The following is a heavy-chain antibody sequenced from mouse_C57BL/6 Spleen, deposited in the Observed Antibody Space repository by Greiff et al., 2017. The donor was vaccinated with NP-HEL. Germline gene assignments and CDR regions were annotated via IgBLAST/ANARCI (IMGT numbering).Heavy chain of an antibody. V-gene: IGHV14-4*01. CDR2: FDPENGDT. J-gene: IGHJ3*01. CDR1: GFNIQDDY. CDR3: TTDFYGSGGFAY. D-gene: IGHD1-1*01. Sequence: QLQQSGAELVRPGASVKLSRTASGFNIQDDYMHWVKQRPEQGLEWIGWFDPENGDTEYASKFQGEATITADKSSNTAYLQLSSLTSEDTAVYYCTTDFYGSGGFAYWGQGTLVTVSA.